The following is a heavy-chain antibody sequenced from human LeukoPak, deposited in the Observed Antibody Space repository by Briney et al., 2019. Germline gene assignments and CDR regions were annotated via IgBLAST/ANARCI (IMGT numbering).Heavy chain of an antibody. CDR2: ISSNGGST. J-gene: IGHJ4*02. D-gene: IGHD3-3*01. V-gene: IGHV3-64D*09. CDR1: GFTFSSYA. CDR3: VKGEAGYDFWSGYYDY. Sequence: GGSLGLSCSASGFTFSSYAMYWVRQAPGKGLEYVSAISSNGGSTYYADSVKGRFTISRDNSKNTLYLQMSSLRAEDTAVYYCVKGEAGYDFWSGYYDYWGQGALVTVSS.